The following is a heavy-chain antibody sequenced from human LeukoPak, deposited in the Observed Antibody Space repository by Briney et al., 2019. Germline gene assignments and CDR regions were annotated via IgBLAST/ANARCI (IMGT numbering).Heavy chain of an antibody. Sequence: SETLSLTCTVSGGSISSSSYYWGWIRQPPGKGLEWIGSIYYSGSTYYNPSLKSRVTISVDTSKNQFSLKLSSVTAADTAVYYCARDYYDSSGYYYIPFDYWAREPWSPSPQ. D-gene: IGHD3-22*01. CDR3: ARDYYDSSGYYYIPFDY. CDR1: GGSISSSSYY. J-gene: IGHJ4*02. CDR2: IYYSGST. V-gene: IGHV4-39*02.